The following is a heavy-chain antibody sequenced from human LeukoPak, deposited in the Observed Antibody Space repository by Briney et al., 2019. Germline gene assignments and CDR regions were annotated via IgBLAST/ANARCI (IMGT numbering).Heavy chain of an antibody. V-gene: IGHV4-39*01. CDR1: GGSISSSSYY. CDR2: IYYSGST. D-gene: IGHD6-19*01. J-gene: IGHJ4*02. Sequence: SETLSLTCTVSGGSISSSSYYWGWIRQPPGKGLEWIGSIYYSGSTYYNPSLKSRVTISVNTSKNQFSLKLSSVTAADTAVYYCATRPYTSGWYVLVYWAQEPRFTAPS. CDR3: ATRPYTSGWYVLVY.